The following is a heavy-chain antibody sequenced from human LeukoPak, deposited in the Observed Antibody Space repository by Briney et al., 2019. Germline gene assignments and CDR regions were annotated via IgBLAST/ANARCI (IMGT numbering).Heavy chain of an antibody. CDR3: AELGITMIGGV. J-gene: IGHJ6*04. CDR2: ISSSSSTI. D-gene: IGHD3-10*02. V-gene: IGHV3-48*01. Sequence: GGSLRLSCAASGFTFSSYSMTWVRQAPGKGLEWVSYISSSSSTIYYADSVKGRFTISRDNAKNSLYLEMNSLRAEDTAVYYCAELGITMIGGVWGKGTTVTISS. CDR1: GFTFSSYS.